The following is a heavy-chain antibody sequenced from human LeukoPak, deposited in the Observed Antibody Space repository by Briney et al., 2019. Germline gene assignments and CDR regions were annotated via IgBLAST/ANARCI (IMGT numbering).Heavy chain of an antibody. D-gene: IGHD3-3*01. CDR2: INHSGST. CDR3: ARVPYDFWSGYYVDY. J-gene: IGHJ4*02. V-gene: IGHV4-34*01. Sequence: SETLSLTCAVYGGSFSGYYWSWIRQPPGKGLEWIGKINHSGSTNYNPSLKSRVTISVDTSKNQFSLKLSSVTAADTAVYYCARVPYDFWSGYYVDYWGQGTLVTVSS. CDR1: GGSFSGYY.